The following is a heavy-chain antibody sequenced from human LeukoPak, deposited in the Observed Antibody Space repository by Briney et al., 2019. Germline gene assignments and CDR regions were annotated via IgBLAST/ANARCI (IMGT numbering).Heavy chain of an antibody. D-gene: IGHD3/OR15-3a*01. Sequence: GGSLRLSCIASGFTFSNYAMSWVRQAPGKGLEWVSRISGSGGSTNYADSVKGRFTISRDNSKDTVYLQMNSLRAEDTAVYYCAKFYSDFWSASDYWGQGTLVTVSS. J-gene: IGHJ4*02. CDR1: GFTFSNYA. V-gene: IGHV3-23*01. CDR2: ISGSGGST. CDR3: AKFYSDFWSASDY.